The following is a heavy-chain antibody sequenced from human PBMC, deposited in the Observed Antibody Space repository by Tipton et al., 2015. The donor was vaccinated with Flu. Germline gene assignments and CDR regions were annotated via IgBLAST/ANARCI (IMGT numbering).Heavy chain of an antibody. J-gene: IGHJ4*02. CDR3: ARGSGSGTHVMFDY. Sequence: TLSLTCTASGGSLSSFYWSWIRQPAGKGLEYIGRIYSSGSTNYNPSFKSRVSMSPDASKTQYSLNLNTVTAADTAMYYCARGSGSGTHVMFDYWGQGTLVTVSS. D-gene: IGHD3-10*01. V-gene: IGHV4-4*07. CDR1: GGSLSSFY. CDR2: IYSSGST.